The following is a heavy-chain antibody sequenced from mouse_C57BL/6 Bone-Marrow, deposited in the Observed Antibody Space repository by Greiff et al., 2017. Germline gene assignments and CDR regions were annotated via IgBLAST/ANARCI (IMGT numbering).Heavy chain of an antibody. CDR3: ARNWAAYYFDY. J-gene: IGHJ2*01. Sequence: QVQLQQSGAELARPGASVKLSCKASGYTFTSYGISWVKQRTGQGLEWIGEIYPRSGNTYYNEKFKGKATLTADKSSSTAYMELRSLTSEDSAVYFCARNWAAYYFDYWGQGTTRTASS. D-gene: IGHD4-1*01. V-gene: IGHV1-81*01. CDR1: GYTFTSYG. CDR2: IYPRSGNT.